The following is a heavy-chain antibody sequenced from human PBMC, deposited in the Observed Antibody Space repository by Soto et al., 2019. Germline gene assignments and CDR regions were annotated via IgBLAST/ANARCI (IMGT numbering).Heavy chain of an antibody. V-gene: IGHV3-7*01. CDR1: GFTFSSYG. Sequence: AGGSLRLSCAASGFTFSSYGMSWVRQAPGKGLEWVANIKQDGSEKKYVDSVKGRFTISRDNAKNSLFLQLNSLRVEDTAVYYCTRDRGLPIFFWGQGTLVTVSS. J-gene: IGHJ4*02. CDR2: IKQDGSEK. CDR3: TRDRGLPIFF. D-gene: IGHD3-3*02.